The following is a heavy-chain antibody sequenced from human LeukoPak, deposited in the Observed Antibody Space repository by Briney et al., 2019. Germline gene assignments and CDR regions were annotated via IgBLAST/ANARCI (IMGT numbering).Heavy chain of an antibody. V-gene: IGHV1-2*02. J-gene: IGHJ4*02. CDR3: ARDGYGSGSFFSDY. CDR2: INPNNGAT. CDR1: GYTFTYFY. Sequence: GASVKVSCKASGYTFTYFYIHWVRQAPGQGLEWVGWINPNNGATNYAQKFQGRVTMTSDTSISTIYMEVSRLRSDDTAVYFCARDGYGSGSFFSDYWGQGTLVTVSS. D-gene: IGHD3-10*01.